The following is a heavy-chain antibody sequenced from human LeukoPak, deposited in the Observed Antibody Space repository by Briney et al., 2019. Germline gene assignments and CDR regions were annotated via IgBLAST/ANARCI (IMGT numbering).Heavy chain of an antibody. CDR1: GFTFSSYV. CDR3: AKDRSSSWYHPTDY. V-gene: IGHV3-23*01. Sequence: LRLSCAASGFTFSSYVMTWVRQAPGKGLEWVSGISGSGGSTYYADSVKGRFTISRDNSKNTLYLQMNSLRAEDTAVYYCAKDRSSSWYHPTDYWGQGTLVTVSS. J-gene: IGHJ4*02. D-gene: IGHD6-19*01. CDR2: ISGSGGST.